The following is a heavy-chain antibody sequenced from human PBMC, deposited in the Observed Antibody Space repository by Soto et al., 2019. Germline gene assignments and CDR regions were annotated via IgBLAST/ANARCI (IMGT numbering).Heavy chain of an antibody. J-gene: IGHJ6*02. D-gene: IGHD5-18*01. Sequence: SGTLSLTSTVLGGNISSFYWRWIRQPPGKGLEWIGYIYYSGSTNYNPSLKSRVTISVDTSKNQFSLKLSSVTAADTAVYYCARGNRWLRPYYYYGMDVWGQGTTVTVSS. CDR2: IYYSGST. CDR1: GGNISSFY. V-gene: IGHV4-59*01. CDR3: ARGNRWLRPYYYYGMDV.